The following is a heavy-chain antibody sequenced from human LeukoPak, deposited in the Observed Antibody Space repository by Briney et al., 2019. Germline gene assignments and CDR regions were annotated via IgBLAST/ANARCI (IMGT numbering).Heavy chain of an antibody. CDR3: ARGRLVATITGYYYYYMDV. Sequence: ASVKVSCTASGYTFTSYAMHWVRQAPGQRLEWMGWINAGNGNTKYSQEFQGRVTITRDTSAGTAYMELSSLRSEDMAVYYCARGRLVATITGYYYYYMDVWGKGTTVTVSS. CDR1: GYTFTSYA. V-gene: IGHV1-3*03. CDR2: INAGNGNT. J-gene: IGHJ6*03. D-gene: IGHD5-12*01.